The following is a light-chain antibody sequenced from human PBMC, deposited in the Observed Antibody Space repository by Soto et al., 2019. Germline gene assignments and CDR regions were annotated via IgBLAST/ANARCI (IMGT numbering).Light chain of an antibody. CDR1: QSVLYSSNNKNY. Sequence: DIVMTQSPDSLAVSLGERATINCKSSQSVLYSSNNKNYLAWYQQKPGQPPKLLIYWASTRESGVPDRFSGSGSGTDVTLTISSLQAEDVAVYYCQQYYSTAQLTFGGGTKVEIK. CDR2: WAS. CDR3: QQYYSTAQLT. V-gene: IGKV4-1*01. J-gene: IGKJ4*01.